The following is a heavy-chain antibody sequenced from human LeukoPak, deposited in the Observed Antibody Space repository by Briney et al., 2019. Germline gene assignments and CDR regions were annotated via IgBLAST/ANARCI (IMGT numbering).Heavy chain of an antibody. J-gene: IGHJ2*01. CDR2: IYYSGST. D-gene: IGHD6-19*01. CDR3: ARLGWLIQERHFDL. Sequence: SETLSLTCTVSGGSISSYYWSWIRQPPGKGLEWIGYIYYSGSTNYNPSLKSRVTMSLDTSKNHISLKLNSVTTGDTAVYFCARLGWLIQERHFDLWGRGTLVTVSS. CDR1: GGSISSYY. V-gene: IGHV4-59*01.